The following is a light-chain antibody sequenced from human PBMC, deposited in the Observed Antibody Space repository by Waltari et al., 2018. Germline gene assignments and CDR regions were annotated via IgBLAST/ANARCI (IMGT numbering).Light chain of an antibody. CDR1: QSVTSSY. V-gene: IGKV3-20*01. CDR2: GAS. Sequence: IVLTQSPGTLSLSPGERATLSCRASQSVTSSYLAWYQQQPGQAPRLLIYGASSRATGIPDRFSGSGSGTDFALTISRLEPEDFAVYYCQQYGTSPPYTFGQWTKLEIK. CDR3: QQYGTSPPYT. J-gene: IGKJ2*01.